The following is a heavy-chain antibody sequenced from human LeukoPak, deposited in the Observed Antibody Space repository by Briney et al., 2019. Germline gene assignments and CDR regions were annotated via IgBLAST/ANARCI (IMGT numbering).Heavy chain of an antibody. J-gene: IGHJ6*02. CDR1: GGSFSGYY. Sequence: SETLSLTCAVYGGSFSGYYWSWIRQPPGKGLEWIGEISHSGSTNYNPSLRSRVTISVDTSKNQFSLKLSSVTAADTAVYYCARGCGDRPNYYYGMDVWGQGATVTVSS. V-gene: IGHV4-34*01. D-gene: IGHD4-17*01. CDR3: ARGCGDRPNYYYGMDV. CDR2: ISHSGST.